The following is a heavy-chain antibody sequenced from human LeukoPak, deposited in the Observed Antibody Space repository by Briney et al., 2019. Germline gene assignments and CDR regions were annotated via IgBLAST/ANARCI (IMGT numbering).Heavy chain of an antibody. J-gene: IGHJ4*02. CDR1: GFTFDDYA. V-gene: IGHV3-9*01. CDR2: ISWNSGSI. CDR3: AEGGYYYGSGSYYPSPLSDY. Sequence: GGSLRLSCAASGFTFDDYAMHWVRQAPGKGLEWVSGISWNSGSIGYADSVKGRFTISRDNAKNSLYLQMNSLRAEDTALYYCAEGGYYYGSGSYYPSPLSDYWGQGTLVTVSS. D-gene: IGHD3-10*01.